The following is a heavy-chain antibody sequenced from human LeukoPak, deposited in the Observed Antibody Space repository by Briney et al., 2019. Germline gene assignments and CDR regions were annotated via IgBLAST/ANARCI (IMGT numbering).Heavy chain of an antibody. CDR3: ARTYYDFWSGSRNIYYFDY. CDR2: IHQDESEK. D-gene: IGHD3-3*01. V-gene: IGHV3-7*03. J-gene: IGHJ4*02. Sequence: RGSLRLSCAASGFTFNTYWMSWVRQAPGKGLEWVANIHQDESEKYYVDSVKGRFTISRDNAKNSLYLQMNSLRAEDTAVYYCARTYYDFWSGSRNIYYFDYWGQGTLVTVSS. CDR1: GFTFNTYW.